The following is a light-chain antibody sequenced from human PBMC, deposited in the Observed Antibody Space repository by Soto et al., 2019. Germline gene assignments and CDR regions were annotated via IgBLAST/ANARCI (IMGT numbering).Light chain of an antibody. CDR2: GAS. Sequence: IQLTQSPSSLFASVGDRVTITCRASQGVRSYLAWFQQRPGKAPKLLIFGASTLQNGVPARFSGGGFGTEFTLSITSLQPEDFETYYCHQVYNYPRTFGRGTKVDIX. J-gene: IGKJ1*01. CDR3: HQVYNYPRT. V-gene: IGKV1-9*01. CDR1: QGVRSY.